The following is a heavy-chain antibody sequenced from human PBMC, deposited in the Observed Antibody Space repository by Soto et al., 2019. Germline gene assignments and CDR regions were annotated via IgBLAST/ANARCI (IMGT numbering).Heavy chain of an antibody. J-gene: IGHJ4*02. CDR1: GFTFSSYG. CDR3: ASRSPALDY. Sequence: QVQLVESGGGVVQLGRSLRLSCAASGFTFSSYGMHWVRQAPGKGLEWVAVIWYDGSNKYYADFVKGRFTISRDNSKNTLYLQMNSLRAEDTAVYYCASRSPALDYWGQGTLVTVSS. CDR2: IWYDGSNK. D-gene: IGHD2-2*01. V-gene: IGHV3-33*01.